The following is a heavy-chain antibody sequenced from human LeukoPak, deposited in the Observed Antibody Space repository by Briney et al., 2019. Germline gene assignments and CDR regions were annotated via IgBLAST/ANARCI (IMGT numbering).Heavy chain of an antibody. V-gene: IGHV3-30*18. Sequence: GGSLRLSCAASGFTFSSYGMHWVRQAPGKGLEWVAVISYDGSNKYYADSVKGRFTISRDNSKNTLYLQMNSLRAEDTAVYYCAKGTYYYDSSGYNFDYWGQGTLVTVSS. CDR1: GFTFSSYG. J-gene: IGHJ4*02. CDR3: AKGTYYYDSSGYNFDY. CDR2: ISYDGSNK. D-gene: IGHD3-22*01.